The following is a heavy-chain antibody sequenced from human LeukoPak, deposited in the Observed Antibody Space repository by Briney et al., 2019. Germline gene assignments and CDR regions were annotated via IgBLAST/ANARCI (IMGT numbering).Heavy chain of an antibody. J-gene: IGHJ4*02. Sequence: PGRSLRLSCAASGFTFSSYGMHWVRQAPGKGLEWVAVIWYDGSNKYYADSVKGRFTISRDNSKNTLYLQMNSLRAEDTAVYYCAKDGGIAVAGTFGHWGQGTLVTVSS. CDR3: AKDGGIAVAGTFGH. D-gene: IGHD6-19*01. CDR1: GFTFSSYG. V-gene: IGHV3-33*06. CDR2: IWYDGSNK.